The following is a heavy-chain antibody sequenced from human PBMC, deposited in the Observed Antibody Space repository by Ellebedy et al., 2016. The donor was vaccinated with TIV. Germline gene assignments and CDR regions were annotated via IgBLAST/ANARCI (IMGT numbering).Heavy chain of an antibody. D-gene: IGHD5-18*01. V-gene: IGHV1-46*01. CDR1: GYTFTDYY. CDR2: INSGTGST. Sequence: AASVKVSCKASGYTFTDYYIHWVRQAPGQGLEWIGIINSGTGSTSYEQKFQGRRTLTRDTSASTVYMQLNSLRSEDTATYYGARDPRLGYSDSPPLDFWGQGARVTVSS. J-gene: IGHJ4*02. CDR3: ARDPRLGYSDSPPLDF.